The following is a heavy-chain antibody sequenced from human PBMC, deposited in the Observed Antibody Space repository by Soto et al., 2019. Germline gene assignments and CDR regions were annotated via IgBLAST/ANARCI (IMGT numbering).Heavy chain of an antibody. D-gene: IGHD2-15*01. CDR1: GDSISTVDYF. CDR2: IYKSTTT. Sequence: SETLSLTCSVSGDSISTVDYFWAWIRQPPGRALEYIGYIYKSTTTYYNPSFESRVAISLDTSKSQFSLNVTSVTAADTAVYFCARGRYCLTGRCFPNWFDSWGQGTLVTVSS. CDR3: ARGRYCLTGRCFPNWFDS. V-gene: IGHV4-30-4*01. J-gene: IGHJ5*01.